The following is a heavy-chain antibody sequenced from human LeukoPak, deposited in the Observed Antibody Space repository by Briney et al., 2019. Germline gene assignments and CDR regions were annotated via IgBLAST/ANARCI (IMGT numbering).Heavy chain of an antibody. CDR3: AKALGDYYDSSDDAFDI. V-gene: IGHV3-30*18. CDR1: GFTFSSYG. Sequence: GGSLRLSCAASGFTFSSYGMHWVRQAPGKGLEWVAVISYGGSNKYYADSVKGRFTISRDNSKNTLYLQMNSLRAEDTAVYYCAKALGDYYDSSDDAFDIWGQGTMVTVSS. CDR2: ISYGGSNK. D-gene: IGHD3-22*01. J-gene: IGHJ3*02.